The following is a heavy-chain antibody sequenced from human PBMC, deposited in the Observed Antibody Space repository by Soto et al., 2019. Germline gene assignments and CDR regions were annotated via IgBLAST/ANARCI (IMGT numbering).Heavy chain of an antibody. D-gene: IGHD2-15*01. Sequence: SETLSLTCTVSGGSLSSYYWSWIRQPPGKGLEWIGYIYYSGSTNYNPSLKSRVTISVDTSKNQFSLKLSSVTAADTAVYYCAREVVVAATGTSWFDPWGQGTLVTVSS. CDR3: AREVVVAATGTSWFDP. CDR1: GGSLSSYY. J-gene: IGHJ5*02. CDR2: IYYSGST. V-gene: IGHV4-59*01.